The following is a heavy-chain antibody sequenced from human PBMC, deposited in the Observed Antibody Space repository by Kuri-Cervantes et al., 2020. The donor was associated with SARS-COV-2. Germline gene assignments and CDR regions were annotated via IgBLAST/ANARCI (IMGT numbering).Heavy chain of an antibody. J-gene: IGHJ5*02. CDR2: IYYSGIT. D-gene: IGHD4-23*01. V-gene: IGHV4-59*01. Sequence: SETLSLTCTLFGGSISSYYWSWIRQPPGKGLEWIGYIYYSGITNYSPSLKSRDTLSVDTYKKQFCLKLNSVTVADTAVYYCTRLFRWSDLHWLDPWGRGTLVTVSS. CDR1: GGSISSYY. CDR3: TRLFRWSDLHWLDP.